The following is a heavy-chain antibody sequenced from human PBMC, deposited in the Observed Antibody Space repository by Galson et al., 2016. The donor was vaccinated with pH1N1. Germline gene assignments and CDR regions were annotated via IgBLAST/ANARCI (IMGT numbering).Heavy chain of an antibody. CDR2: ISVYNGHT. CDR1: GYSFIKSG. J-gene: IGHJ4*02. D-gene: IGHD1-1*01. CDR3: VRDSWAVLSAPLFDH. V-gene: IGHV1-18*01. Sequence: SVKVSCKASGYSFIKSGISWVRQAPGQGLEWVAWISVYNGHTNYAQKLQDRVTMTTDTSTSTAYMELRSLRSDDTAVYYCVRDSWAVLSAPLFDHWGQGTLVTVSS.